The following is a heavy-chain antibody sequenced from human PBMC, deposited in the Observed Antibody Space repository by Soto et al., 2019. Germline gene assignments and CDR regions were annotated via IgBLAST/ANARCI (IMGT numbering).Heavy chain of an antibody. V-gene: IGHV4-39*01. J-gene: IGHJ4*02. D-gene: IGHD2-2*01. Sequence: SETLSLTCTVSGGSISSSSYYWGWIRQPPGKGLEWIGSIYYSGSTYYNPSLKSRVTISVDTSKNQFSLKLSSVTAADTAVYYCASGYCSSTSWYYFDYWGQGTLVTVSS. CDR3: ASGYCSSTSWYYFDY. CDR2: IYYSGST. CDR1: GGSISSSSYY.